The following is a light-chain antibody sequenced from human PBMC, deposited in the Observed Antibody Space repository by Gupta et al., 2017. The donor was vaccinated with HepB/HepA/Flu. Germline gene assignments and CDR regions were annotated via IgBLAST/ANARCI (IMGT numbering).Light chain of an antibody. CDR1: SSNIGSNT. CDR3: AAWDDSLNGWV. J-gene: IGLJ3*02. CDR2: SNN. V-gene: IGLV1-44*01. Sequence: HSPSASGTPGQRVTISCSGSSSNIGSNTVNWYLQLPGTAPKLLIYSNNQRPSGVSDRFSGSKSGTSASLAISGLQSEDEADYYCAAWDDSLNGWVFGGGTKLTVL.